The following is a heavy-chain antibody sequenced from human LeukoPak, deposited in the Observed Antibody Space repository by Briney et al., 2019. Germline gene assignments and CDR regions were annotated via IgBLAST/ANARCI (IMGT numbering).Heavy chain of an antibody. V-gene: IGHV4-39*07. D-gene: IGHD3-10*01. Sequence: SETLSLTRTVSGGSISSSSYYWGWIRQPPGKGLEWIGSIYYSGSTYYNPSLKSRVTISVDTSKNQFSLKLSSVTAADTAVYYCARGLYYIFDYWGQGTLVTVSS. CDR2: IYYSGST. J-gene: IGHJ4*02. CDR1: GGSISSSSYY. CDR3: ARGLYYIFDY.